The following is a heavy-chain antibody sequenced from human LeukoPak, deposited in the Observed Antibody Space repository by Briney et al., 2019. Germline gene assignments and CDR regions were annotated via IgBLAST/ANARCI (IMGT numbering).Heavy chain of an antibody. V-gene: IGHV1-69*13. Sequence: GASVKVSCKASGYTFTGYYMHWVRQAPGQGLEWMGGIIPIFGTANYAQKFQGRVTITADESTSTAYMELSSLRSEDTAVYYCARDLEDIVVVPAAIEGGAFDIWGQGTMVTVSS. CDR2: IIPIFGTA. CDR3: ARDLEDIVVVPAAIEGGAFDI. D-gene: IGHD2-2*02. CDR1: GYTFTGYY. J-gene: IGHJ3*02.